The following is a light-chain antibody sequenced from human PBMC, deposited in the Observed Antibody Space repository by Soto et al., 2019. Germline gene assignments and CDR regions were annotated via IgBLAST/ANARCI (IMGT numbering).Light chain of an antibody. CDR3: QQSYRTPPIT. Sequence: DIQMTQSPSTLSASVGDRVTLTCRASQSISSYLNWYQQKPGKAPKLLIYAASSLQSGVPSRFSGSGSGTDFTLTISSLQPEDFATYYCQQSYRTPPITVGQGTRLEIK. CDR2: AAS. CDR1: QSISSY. J-gene: IGKJ5*01. V-gene: IGKV1-39*01.